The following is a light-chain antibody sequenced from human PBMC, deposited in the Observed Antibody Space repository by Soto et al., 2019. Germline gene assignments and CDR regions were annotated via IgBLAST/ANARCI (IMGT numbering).Light chain of an antibody. CDR1: QSVSSY. CDR2: GAS. J-gene: IGKJ4*01. CDR3: QQRSNWPRALT. V-gene: IGKV3-11*01. Sequence: EIVLTQSPATLSLSPGERATLSCRASQSVSSYLAWYQQKPGQAPRLLIYGASNRATGIPARFSCSGSGTDFTLTISSLEPEDFAVYYCQQRSNWPRALTFGGGTKVEIK.